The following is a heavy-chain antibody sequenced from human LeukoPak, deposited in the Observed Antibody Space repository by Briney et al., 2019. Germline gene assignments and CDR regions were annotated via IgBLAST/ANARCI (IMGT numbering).Heavy chain of an antibody. CDR1: GYRVTSYW. V-gene: IGHV5-51*01. Sequence: GESLKISCKGSGYRVTSYWIGWVRQMPGKGREGMGIIYPGGSDTRDSPSFKGQLTLSADKSLSTAYLQWSSLKASDTAMYYCARPSGLWQYYFDYWGQGTLVTVSS. CDR3: ARPSGLWQYYFDY. D-gene: IGHD6-19*01. CDR2: IYPGGSDT. J-gene: IGHJ4*02.